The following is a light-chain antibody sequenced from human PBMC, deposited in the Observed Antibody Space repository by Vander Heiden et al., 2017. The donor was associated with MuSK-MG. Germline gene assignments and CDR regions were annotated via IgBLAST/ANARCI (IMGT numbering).Light chain of an antibody. Sequence: DIQMTQSPSSLSASVGDRVTIICRASQDISSYLNWYQQKPGKAPTLLIYYASTLQSGVPSRFSGSGSGTDFTLTISSLQPEDFATYYCQQSYTTHTFGQGTRLEIK. J-gene: IGKJ5*01. CDR1: QDISSY. CDR3: QQSYTTHT. V-gene: IGKV1-39*01. CDR2: YAS.